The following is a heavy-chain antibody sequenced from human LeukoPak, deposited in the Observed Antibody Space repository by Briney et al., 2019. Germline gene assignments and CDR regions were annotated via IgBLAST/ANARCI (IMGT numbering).Heavy chain of an antibody. CDR3: ARHVRQQLPPKAFDY. CDR2: IYYSGNA. V-gene: IGHV4-39*01. CDR1: GGSISSGIYY. Sequence: TSETLSLTCTVSGGSISSGIYYWGWIRQPPGKGLEWIGSIYYSGNAYYNPSLKSRVTISVDTSKNQLSLKPNSVTAADTAVYYCARHVRQQLPPKAFDYWGQGTLVTVSS. J-gene: IGHJ4*02. D-gene: IGHD6-13*01.